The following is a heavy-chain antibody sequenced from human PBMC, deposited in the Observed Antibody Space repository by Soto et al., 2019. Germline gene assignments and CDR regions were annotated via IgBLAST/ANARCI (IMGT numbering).Heavy chain of an antibody. D-gene: IGHD3-9*01. CDR1: GYILTELA. J-gene: IGHJ4*02. Sequence: ASVKVSCKVSGYILTELAVHWVRQAPGQGLEWMGGFDPEEDKTIYAQNLQGRVTMTTDTSTSTAYMELRSLRSDDTAVYYCARQYDILTGYYLEVGYWGQGTMVTVS. V-gene: IGHV1-24*01. CDR2: FDPEEDKT. CDR3: ARQYDILTGYYLEVGY.